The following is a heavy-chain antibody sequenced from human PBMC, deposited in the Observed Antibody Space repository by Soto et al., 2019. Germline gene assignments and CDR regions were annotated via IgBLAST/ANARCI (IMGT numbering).Heavy chain of an antibody. CDR2: IKYDGSDQ. CDR1: GFTFRTYW. Sequence: PGGSLRLSCAASGFTFRTYWMNWVRQAPGKGLEWVANIKYDGSDQCYVESVKGRFTVSRDNAKNSLYLHMDSLRVEDTAVYYCARDVAAGGLDAWRRGTTVTVSS. CDR3: ARDVAAGGLDA. D-gene: IGHD2-15*01. V-gene: IGHV3-7*01. J-gene: IGHJ6*02.